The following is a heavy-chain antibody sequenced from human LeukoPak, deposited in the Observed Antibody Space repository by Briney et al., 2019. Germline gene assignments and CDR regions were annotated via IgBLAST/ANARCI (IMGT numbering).Heavy chain of an antibody. CDR2: ISGSGGSI. D-gene: IGHD2-21*02. Sequence: GGSLRLSCAASGFTFSSYGMTWVRQAPGKGLEWVSGISGSGGSIYYADSVKGRFTISRDNSKNTLYLQMNSLRAEDTAVYYCAKAEYCGGDCYFYYYYYYMDVWGKGTTVTVSS. CDR1: GFTFSSYG. CDR3: AKAEYCGGDCYFYYYYYYMDV. V-gene: IGHV3-23*01. J-gene: IGHJ6*03.